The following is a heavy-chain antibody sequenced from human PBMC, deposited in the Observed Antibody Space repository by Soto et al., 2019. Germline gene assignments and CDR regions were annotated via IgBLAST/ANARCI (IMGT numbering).Heavy chain of an antibody. D-gene: IGHD6-13*01. CDR3: AREPTGYSGSWTPT. CDR2: IYHSGST. V-gene: IGHV4-38-2*02. Sequence: QVQLQESGPGLVKPSETLSLTCAVSGYSISSGYYWGWIRQPPGKGLEWIGSIYHSGSTNSNPALKCRVTIAVDTSKNQFSLKLSSVTAADTAVYYCAREPTGYSGSWTPTWGQGTLVTVSS. CDR1: GYSISSGYY. J-gene: IGHJ5*02.